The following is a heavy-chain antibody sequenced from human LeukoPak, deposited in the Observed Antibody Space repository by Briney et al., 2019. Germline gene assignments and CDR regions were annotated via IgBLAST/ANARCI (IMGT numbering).Heavy chain of an antibody. V-gene: IGHV4-34*01. CDR2: INHSGST. CDR1: GGSFSSYY. CDR3: ARHSYYYGSGSYAN. J-gene: IGHJ4*02. D-gene: IGHD3-10*01. Sequence: SETLSLTCAVYGGSFSSYYWSWIRQPPGKGLEWIGEINHSGSTNYNPSLKSRVTISVDTSTNQFSLKLSSVTAADTAVYYCARHSYYYGSGSYANWGQGTLVTVSS.